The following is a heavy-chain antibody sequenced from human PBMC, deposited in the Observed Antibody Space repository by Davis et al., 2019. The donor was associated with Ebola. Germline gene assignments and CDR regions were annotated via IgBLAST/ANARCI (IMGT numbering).Heavy chain of an antibody. CDR3: TRDRLDYDFWTGSSGTDYFDS. CDR1: GFTFAEYT. D-gene: IGHD3-3*01. J-gene: IGHJ4*02. Sequence: PGGSLRLSCTASGFTFAEYTMNWVRDAPGKGLEWVAFIRRKTYGGTTDYAASVKDRFTISRDDSQSIAYLQMNTLKTEDSAVYYCTRDRLDYDFWTGSSGTDYFDSWGQGTLVTVSS. V-gene: IGHV3-49*04. CDR2: IRRKTYGGTT.